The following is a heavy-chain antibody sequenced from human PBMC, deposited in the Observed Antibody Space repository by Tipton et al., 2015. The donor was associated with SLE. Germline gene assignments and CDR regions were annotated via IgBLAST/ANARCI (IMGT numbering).Heavy chain of an antibody. CDR1: GFTFNNYA. V-gene: IGHV3-23*03. CDR2: IYSDGSST. Sequence: SLRLSCVTSGFTFNNYAMTWVRRAPGKGMEWVSVIYSDGSSTYYADSVKGRFTISRDNAKNSLDLQMTSLRAEDTAVYYCVRVGAYWPFDDWGQGTLFSVSS. J-gene: IGHJ4*02. D-gene: IGHD2-8*02. CDR3: VRVGAYWPFDD.